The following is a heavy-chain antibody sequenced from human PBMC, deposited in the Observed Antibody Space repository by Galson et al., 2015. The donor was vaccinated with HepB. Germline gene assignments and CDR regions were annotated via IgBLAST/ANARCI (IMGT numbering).Heavy chain of an antibody. CDR3: ARARGYSDY. V-gene: IGHV3-30*04. Sequence: SLRLSCAASGFTFSSYAMHWVRQAPGKGPEWVAVTSFDGKSNHYADSVKGRFTISRDNSKDTLYLQMNSLRVEDTGIYYCARARGYSDYWGQGTLVTVSS. CDR2: TSFDGKSN. D-gene: IGHD2-15*01. J-gene: IGHJ4*02. CDR1: GFTFSSYA.